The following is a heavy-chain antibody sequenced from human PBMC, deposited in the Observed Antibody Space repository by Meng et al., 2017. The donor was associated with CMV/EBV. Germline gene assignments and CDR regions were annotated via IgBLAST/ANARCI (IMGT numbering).Heavy chain of an antibody. V-gene: IGHV3-11*04. D-gene: IGHD2-21*01. Sequence: GGSLRLSCAASGFIFSDYYMNWIRQAPGKGLEWVSYISSRGDIIHYADSVKGRFTLSRDNAKNSLYLQMNSLRAEDTAMYYCARDALYCGGDCYSDYWGQGTLVTVSS. CDR2: ISSRGDII. CDR3: ARDALYCGGDCYSDY. J-gene: IGHJ4*02. CDR1: GFIFSDYY.